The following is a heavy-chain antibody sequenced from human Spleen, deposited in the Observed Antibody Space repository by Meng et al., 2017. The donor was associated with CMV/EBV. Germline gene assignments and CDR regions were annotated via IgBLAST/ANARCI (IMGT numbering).Heavy chain of an antibody. CDR1: GFTFGHYG. Sequence: GESLKISCAASGFTFGHYGMTWVRQAPGKGLEWVSAIGTAGDTYYPGSVKGRFTISRENAKNSLYLQMNSLRAGDTAVYYCARGDYGGNPPFDYWGQGTLVTVSS. D-gene: IGHD4-23*01. CDR3: ARGDYGGNPPFDY. CDR2: IGTAGDT. V-gene: IGHV3-13*01. J-gene: IGHJ4*02.